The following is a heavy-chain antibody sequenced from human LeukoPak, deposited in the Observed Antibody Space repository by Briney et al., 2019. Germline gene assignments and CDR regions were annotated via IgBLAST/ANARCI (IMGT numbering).Heavy chain of an antibody. V-gene: IGHV4-34*01. CDR1: GGSFSGYY. Sequence: SETLSLTCAVYGGSFSGYYWSWIRQPPGKGLEWIGEINHSGSTNYNPSLKSRVTISVDTSKNQFSLKLSSVTAADTAVYYCARLGDVDIVATISRISLYYFGYWGQGTLVTVSS. CDR3: ARLGDVDIVATISRISLYYFGY. J-gene: IGHJ4*02. CDR2: INHSGST. D-gene: IGHD5-12*01.